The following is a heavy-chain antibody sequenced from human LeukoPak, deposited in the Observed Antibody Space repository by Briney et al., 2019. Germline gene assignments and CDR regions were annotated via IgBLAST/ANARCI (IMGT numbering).Heavy chain of an antibody. D-gene: IGHD5-12*01. Sequence: ASVKVSCKASGYSFSNYDMHWVRQAPGQGLEWMGWINPNFGGTNYARKFQGRVTMTRDTSISTVYMELSRLRSDDTAVYYCATTPEWATIPFGFDHWGQGSLVTVSS. CDR3: ATTPEWATIPFGFDH. CDR2: INPNFGGT. CDR1: GYSFSNYD. V-gene: IGHV1-2*02. J-gene: IGHJ4*02.